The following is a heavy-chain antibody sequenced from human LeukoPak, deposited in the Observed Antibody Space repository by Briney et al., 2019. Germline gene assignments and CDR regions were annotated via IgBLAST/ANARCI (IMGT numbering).Heavy chain of an antibody. V-gene: IGHV1-18*04. CDR2: INAYNGNT. D-gene: IGHD1-1*01. J-gene: IGHJ3*02. CDR1: GYTFTSYG. CDR3: AARGGATGTTQGDAFDI. Sequence: GASVKVSCKASGYTFTSYGISWVRQAPGQGVEWMGWINAYNGNTNYAQKLQGRVTMTTDTSTSTAYMELRSLRSDDTAVYYCAARGGATGTTQGDAFDIWGQGTMVTVSS.